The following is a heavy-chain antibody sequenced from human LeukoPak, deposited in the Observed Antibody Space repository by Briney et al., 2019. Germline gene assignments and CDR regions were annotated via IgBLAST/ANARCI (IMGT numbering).Heavy chain of an antibody. V-gene: IGHV1-46*01. CDR1: GYTFTSYY. Sequence: ASVKVSCKASGYTFTSYYIHWVRQAPGQGLEWMGIVNPSAGSATYAQKFQGRVTMTRDTSTTTVYMELSSLRSEDTAVYYCARGRYGDYVGDFDYWGQGTLVTVSS. CDR3: ARGRYGDYVGDFDY. J-gene: IGHJ4*02. CDR2: VNPSAGSA. D-gene: IGHD4-17*01.